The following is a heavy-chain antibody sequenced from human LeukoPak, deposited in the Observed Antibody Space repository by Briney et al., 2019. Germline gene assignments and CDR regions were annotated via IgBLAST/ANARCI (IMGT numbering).Heavy chain of an antibody. CDR2: ISSSSRTI. CDR3: AKDKDFWSGYYRGVPYFYGLDV. Sequence: GGSLRLSCAASGFTLSSYSMNWVRQAPGKGLEWVSYISSSSRTIYYADSVKGRFTIFRDNAKNSLFLQMNSLRAEHTAVYYCAKDKDFWSGYYRGVPYFYGLDVWGQGTTVTVSS. V-gene: IGHV3-48*01. D-gene: IGHD3-3*01. CDR1: GFTLSSYS. J-gene: IGHJ6*02.